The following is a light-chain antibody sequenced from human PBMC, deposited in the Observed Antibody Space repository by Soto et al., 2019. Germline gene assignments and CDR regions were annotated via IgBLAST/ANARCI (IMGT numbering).Light chain of an antibody. CDR1: QSVSSSY. V-gene: IGKV3-20*01. J-gene: IGKJ1*01. CDR2: GAS. Sequence: SVLTQSPGHLSLSIGERATLACRASQSVSSSYLAWYQQKPGQAPRLLIYGASSRATGIPDRFSGSGSGTDFTLTISRLEPEDFAVYYCQQYGSSPWTFGQGTKVDIK. CDR3: QQYGSSPWT.